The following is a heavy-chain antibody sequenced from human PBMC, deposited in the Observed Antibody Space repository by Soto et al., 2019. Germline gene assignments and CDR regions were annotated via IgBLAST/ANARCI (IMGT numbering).Heavy chain of an antibody. V-gene: IGHV4-34*01. D-gene: IGHD6-13*01. CDR2: INHSGSI. J-gene: IGHJ4*02. Sequence: QVQLQQWGAGLLKPSETLSLTCAVYGGSFSGYYWSWIRQPPGKGLEWIGEINHSGSINYNPSLKSRVTISVDTSKNQFSLKLSSVTAADTAVYYCAREPAAAGTGFDYWGQGTLVTVSS. CDR1: GGSFSGYY. CDR3: AREPAAAGTGFDY.